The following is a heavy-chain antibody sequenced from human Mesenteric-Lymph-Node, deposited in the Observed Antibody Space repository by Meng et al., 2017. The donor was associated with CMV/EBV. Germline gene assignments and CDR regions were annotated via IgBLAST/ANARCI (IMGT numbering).Heavy chain of an antibody. Sequence: SCKASGYTCSNYYMHWVRQAPGQGPEWMGLIDPSGGSTKYPQKFQGRVTVTRDTSTSTVYMELSSLRSEDTAVYYCARALFYYGNDYWGHGTLVTVSS. J-gene: IGHJ4*01. V-gene: IGHV1-46*01. CDR2: IDPSGGST. CDR3: ARALFYYGNDY. CDR1: GYTCSNYY. D-gene: IGHD3-10*01.